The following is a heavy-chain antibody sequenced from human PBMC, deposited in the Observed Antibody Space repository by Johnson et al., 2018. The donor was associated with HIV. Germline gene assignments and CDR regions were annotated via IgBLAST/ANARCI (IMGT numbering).Heavy chain of an antibody. D-gene: IGHD6-13*01. J-gene: IGHJ3*02. CDR2: IKQDGSEK. V-gene: IGHV3-7*05. CDR1: GFTFSSYW. Sequence: VKLVESGGGLVQPGGSLRLSCSASGFTFSSYWMAWVRQAPGKGLEWVANIKQDGSEKNYLDSVKGRFTISRANAKNSLYLQMNSLRAEETAVYYCARAIAAAGAFDIWGQGTMVTVSS. CDR3: ARAIAAAGAFDI.